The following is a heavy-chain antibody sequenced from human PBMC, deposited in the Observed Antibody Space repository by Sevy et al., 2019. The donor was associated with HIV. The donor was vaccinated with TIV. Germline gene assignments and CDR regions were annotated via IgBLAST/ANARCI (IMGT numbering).Heavy chain of an antibody. D-gene: IGHD1-26*01. CDR1: GFTFSTYD. V-gene: IGHV3-30*18. J-gene: IGHJ6*02. Sequence: GGSLRLSCTASGFTFSTYDIHWVRQAPGKGLEWVAIIAYDGNSRYYSDSVRGRFSMSRDNSKNTAYLQMSGLSVEDTAVYYCAKNRPPGGSYFSRHGMDVWGRGTTVTVSS. CDR2: IAYDGNSR. CDR3: AKNRPPGGSYFSRHGMDV.